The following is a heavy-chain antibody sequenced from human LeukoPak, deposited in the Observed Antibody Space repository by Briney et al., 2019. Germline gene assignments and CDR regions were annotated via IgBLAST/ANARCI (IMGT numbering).Heavy chain of an antibody. D-gene: IGHD3-16*01. J-gene: IGHJ5*01. CDR3: TRGGSWFDS. CDR1: GYMFVGYH. CDR2: VNPNNGDT. Sequence: ASVKVSCKASGYMFVGYHMSWVRQAPGQGLEWMGWVNPNNGDTNYAPKFQGRVILTRDPSISTAYLELTSLKFGDTAVYYCTRGGSWFDSWGQGSLVTVSS. V-gene: IGHV1-2*02.